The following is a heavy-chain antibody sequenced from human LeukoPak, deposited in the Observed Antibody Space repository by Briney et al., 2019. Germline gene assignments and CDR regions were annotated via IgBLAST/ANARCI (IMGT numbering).Heavy chain of an antibody. J-gene: IGHJ4*02. D-gene: IGHD1-26*01. V-gene: IGHV3-64*01. CDR1: GFTFSSYA. Sequence: SGGSLRLSCAASGFTFSSYAMHWVRQAPGKGLEYVSAISSNGGSTYYANSVKGRFTISRDNSKNTLYLQMGSLRAEDMAVYYCARVEWELPGDYWGQGTLVTVSS. CDR3: ARVEWELPGDY. CDR2: ISSNGGST.